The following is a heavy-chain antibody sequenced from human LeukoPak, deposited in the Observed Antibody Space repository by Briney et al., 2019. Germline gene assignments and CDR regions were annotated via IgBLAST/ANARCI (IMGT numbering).Heavy chain of an antibody. V-gene: IGHV3-48*01. CDR2: ISSRSSTI. CDR1: GFTFSTYS. Sequence: GGSLRLSCAASGFTFSTYSMNWVRQAPGKGLEWVSYISSRSSTIYYVDSVKGRFTISRDNAKNSLYLQMNSLRAEDTAVYYCARDLDTYYGMDGWGQGTTVTVSS. CDR3: ARDLDTYYGMDG. D-gene: IGHD5-18*01. J-gene: IGHJ6*02.